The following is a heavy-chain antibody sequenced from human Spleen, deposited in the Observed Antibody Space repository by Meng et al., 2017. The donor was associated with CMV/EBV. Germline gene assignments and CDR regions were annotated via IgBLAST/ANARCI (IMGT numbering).Heavy chain of an antibody. J-gene: IGHJ5*02. CDR1: GYTFTGYY. Sequence: SSKASGYTFTGYYIPGVRQAPGQGLEWMGWINTNNGVTNYAQKFLGRVTMTRDTSVSTAYMEVNRLTSDDTAVYYCARAPDRRFDPWGQGTLVTVS. CDR2: INTNNGVT. D-gene: IGHD6-6*01. V-gene: IGHV1-2*02. CDR3: ARAPDRRFDP.